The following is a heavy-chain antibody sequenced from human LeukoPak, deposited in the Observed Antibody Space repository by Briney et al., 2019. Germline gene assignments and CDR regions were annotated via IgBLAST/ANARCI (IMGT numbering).Heavy chain of an antibody. CDR3: ASQYSSSVDY. CDR1: GFTFSSYS. D-gene: IGHD6-6*01. J-gene: IGHJ4*02. Sequence: GGSLRLSCAASGFTFSSYSMYWVRQAPGKGLEWVSSISSSSSYIYYADSVKGRFTISRDNPKNSLYLQMNSLRAEDTAVYYCASQYSSSVDYWGQGTLVTVSS. V-gene: IGHV3-21*01. CDR2: ISSSSSYI.